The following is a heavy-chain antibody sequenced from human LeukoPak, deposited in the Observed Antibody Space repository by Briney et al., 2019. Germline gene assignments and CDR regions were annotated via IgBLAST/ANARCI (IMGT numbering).Heavy chain of an antibody. D-gene: IGHD1-26*01. J-gene: IGHJ4*02. CDR3: ARGLAWELLVPFDF. Sequence: SETLSFTCTVSGYSISSTYYWGWILQPPGKGLEWIGSIYHSGSTYYNPSLKSRVTMSVDTSKNQFSLRLNSVTAADTATYYCARGLAWELLVPFDFWGQGTLDTVSS. CDR1: GYSISSTYY. V-gene: IGHV4-38-2*02. CDR2: IYHSGST.